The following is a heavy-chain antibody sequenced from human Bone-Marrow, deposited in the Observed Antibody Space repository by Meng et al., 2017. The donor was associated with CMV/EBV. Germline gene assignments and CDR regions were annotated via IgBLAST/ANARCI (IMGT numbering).Heavy chain of an antibody. V-gene: IGHV3-30*03. CDR2: GSYEGSST. CDR1: GFTFSNYD. D-gene: IGHD5-24*01. CDR3: VRGGKYCSTTTCLRWFDS. J-gene: IGHJ5*01. Sequence: GGSLRLSCAASGFTFSNYDIYWVRQAPGKGLGWVAVGSYEGSSTDYTDSLKGRFTISRDNFNGTLDLQMFSLRADFTAIYYCVRGGKYCSTTTCLRWFDSWGQGTLVTVSS.